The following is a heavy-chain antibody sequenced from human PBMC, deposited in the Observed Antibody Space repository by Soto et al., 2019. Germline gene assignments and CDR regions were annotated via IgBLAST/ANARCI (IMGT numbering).Heavy chain of an antibody. J-gene: IGHJ6*02. CDR1: GFTFSSYG. V-gene: IGHV3-30*18. Sequence: QSGGSLRLSCAASGFTFSSYGMHWVRQAPGKGLEWVAVISYDGSNKYYADSVKGRFTISRDNSKNTLYLQMNSLRAEDTAVYSCAQDRGATPYYCDGMDVWGQGTTVTVSS. D-gene: IGHD2-15*01. CDR2: ISYDGSNK. CDR3: AQDRGATPYYCDGMDV.